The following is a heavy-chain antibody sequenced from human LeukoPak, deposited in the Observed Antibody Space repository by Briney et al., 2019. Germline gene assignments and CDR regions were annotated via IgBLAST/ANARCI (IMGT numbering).Heavy chain of an antibody. J-gene: IGHJ4*02. CDR3: ATSKDHYGHY. V-gene: IGHV3-7*05. D-gene: IGHD3-10*01. CDR2: IHEDAGEK. CDR1: GFRFSDSW. Sequence: GGSLRLSCAVSGFRFSDSWMTWVRQIPGKGLQWVASIHEDAGEKQYLESVRGRFTISRDNAKSSLYLQMNSLRVEDTAVYYCATSKDHYGHYRGQGTLVTVSS.